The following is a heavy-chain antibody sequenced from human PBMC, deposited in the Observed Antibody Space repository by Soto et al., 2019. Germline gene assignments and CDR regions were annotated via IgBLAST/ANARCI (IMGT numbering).Heavy chain of an antibody. CDR1: GYTFTSYG. D-gene: IGHD1-26*01. Sequence: ASVKVSCKASGYTFTSYGISWVRQAPGQGLEWMGWISAYNGNTNYAQKFQGRVTITRDTSASTAYMELSSLRSEDTAVYYCARGLGLYYFDYWGRGTLVTVSS. V-gene: IGHV1-18*01. CDR2: ISAYNGNT. CDR3: ARGLGLYYFDY. J-gene: IGHJ4*02.